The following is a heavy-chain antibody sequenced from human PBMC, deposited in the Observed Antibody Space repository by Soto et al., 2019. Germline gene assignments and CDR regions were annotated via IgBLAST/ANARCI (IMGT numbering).Heavy chain of an antibody. CDR3: ASRGYSSSWYYYYYYGMDV. CDR2: MNPNSGNT. J-gene: IGHJ6*02. V-gene: IGHV1-8*01. Sequence: QVQLVQSGAEVKKPGASVKVSCKASGYTFTSYDINWVRQATGQGLEWMGWMNPNSGNTGYAQKFPGNAPXTXNXXISTAYMELSSLRSEDTAVYYCASRGYSSSWYYYYYYGMDVWGQGTTVTVSS. CDR1: GYTFTSYD. D-gene: IGHD6-13*01.